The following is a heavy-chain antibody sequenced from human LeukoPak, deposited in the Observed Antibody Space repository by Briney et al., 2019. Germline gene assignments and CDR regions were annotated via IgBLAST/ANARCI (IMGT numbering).Heavy chain of an antibody. Sequence: GGSLRLSCAASGFTFDDYAMHWVRQAPGKGLEWVSGISWNSGSIGYADSVKGRFTISRGNAKNSLYLQMNSLRAEDTALYYCAKEVGSYVWGSYRYEGFDYWGQGTLVTVSS. D-gene: IGHD3-16*02. CDR1: GFTFDDYA. CDR2: ISWNSGSI. CDR3: AKEVGSYVWGSYRYEGFDY. V-gene: IGHV3-9*01. J-gene: IGHJ4*02.